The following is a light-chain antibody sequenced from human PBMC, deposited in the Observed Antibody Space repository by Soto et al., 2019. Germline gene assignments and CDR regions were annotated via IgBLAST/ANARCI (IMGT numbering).Light chain of an antibody. Sequence: IVLTHSPATLSLSPGERAPLSCRASQSVSSYLAWYQQKPGQAPRLLIYDASNRATGIPARFSGSGSGKDLTYTISSLEPKEFAVYYCQQRSNGPTWTFGQWTQVEIK. J-gene: IGKJ1*01. V-gene: IGKV3-11*01. CDR1: QSVSSY. CDR2: DAS. CDR3: QQRSNGPTWT.